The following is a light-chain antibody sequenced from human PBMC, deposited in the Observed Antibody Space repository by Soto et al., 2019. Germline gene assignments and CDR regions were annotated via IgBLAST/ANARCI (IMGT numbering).Light chain of an antibody. CDR1: SSDVGGYKY. CDR2: DVS. CDR3: SSYTSSSTRLYV. V-gene: IGLV2-14*03. J-gene: IGLJ1*01. Sequence: QSALTQPASVSGSPGQSITISCTGTSSDVGGYKYVSWYQQHPGKAPKLMIYDVSNRPSGVSTRFSGSKYGNTASLTISGLQAEDEADYYCSSYTSSSTRLYVFGTGTKLTVL.